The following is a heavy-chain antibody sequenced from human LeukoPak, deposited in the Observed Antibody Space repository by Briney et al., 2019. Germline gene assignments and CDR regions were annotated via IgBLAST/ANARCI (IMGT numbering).Heavy chain of an antibody. Sequence: GGSLRLPCAASGFNFSSYWMSWVRQAPGKGLEWVANIKEDGSEKYYVDSVKGRFTISRDNAKKSLFLQINSLRAEDTAVYYCARARTIFGVVISGMDVWGRGTTVTVSS. D-gene: IGHD3-3*01. CDR3: ARARTIFGVVISGMDV. CDR2: IKEDGSEK. V-gene: IGHV3-7*01. J-gene: IGHJ6*02. CDR1: GFNFSSYW.